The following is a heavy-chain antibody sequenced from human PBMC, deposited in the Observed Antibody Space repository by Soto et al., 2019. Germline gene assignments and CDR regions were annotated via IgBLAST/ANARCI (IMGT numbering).Heavy chain of an antibody. V-gene: IGHV4-4*02. CDR3: ARMADSWSGFYLYDFDY. CDR1: GTSISSTYW. CDR2: IHHTGGT. J-gene: IGHJ4*02. D-gene: IGHD3-3*01. Sequence: SETLSLTCFVSGTSISSTYWWTWVRQSPGKGLEWIGEIHHTGGTNYNPALKTRLTISVDKANNQFSLRLTSVTAADSAIYYCARMADSWSGFYLYDFDYWGQGTLVTVSS.